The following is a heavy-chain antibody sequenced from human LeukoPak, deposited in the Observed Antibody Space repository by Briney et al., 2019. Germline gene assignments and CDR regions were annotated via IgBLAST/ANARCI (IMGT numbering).Heavy chain of an antibody. V-gene: IGHV4-59*01. CDR2: IYYSGST. CDR1: GGSISSYY. CDR3: ARDLRYGAYYYYGMDV. Sequence: SETLSLTCTVSGGSISSYYWSWIRQPPGKGLEWIGYIYYSGSTNYNPPLKSRVTISVDTSKNQFSLKLSSVTAADTAVYYCARDLRYGAYYYYGMDVWGQGTTVTVS. D-gene: IGHD4/OR15-4a*01. J-gene: IGHJ6*02.